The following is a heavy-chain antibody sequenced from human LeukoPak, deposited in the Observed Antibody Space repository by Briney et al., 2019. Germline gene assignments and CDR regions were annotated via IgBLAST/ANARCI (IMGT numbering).Heavy chain of an antibody. CDR2: ISAYNGNT. D-gene: IGHD3-9*01. CDR3: ARVSVGYYDISGENDY. V-gene: IGHV1-18*01. Sequence: ASVKVSYKASGYTFTSYGISWVRQAPGQGLEWMGWISAYNGNTNYAQKLQGRVTMTTDTSTSTAYMELRSLRSDDTAVYYCARVSVGYYDISGENDYWGQGTLVTVSS. J-gene: IGHJ4*02. CDR1: GYTFTSYG.